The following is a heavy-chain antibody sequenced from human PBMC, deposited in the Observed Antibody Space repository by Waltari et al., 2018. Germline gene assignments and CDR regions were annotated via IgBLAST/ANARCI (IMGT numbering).Heavy chain of an antibody. CDR3: ARAHSSSPDY. CDR1: EYTFPGYY. J-gene: IGHJ4*02. D-gene: IGHD6-6*01. V-gene: IGHV1-46*01. CDR2: INPSGGST. Sequence: QVQLVQSGAEVKKPGASVTVSCMASEYTFPGYYMHWVRQAPGQGLEWMGIINPSGGSTSYAQKFQGRVTMTRDTSTSTVYMELSSLRSEYTAVYYCARAHSSSPDYWGQGTLVTVSS.